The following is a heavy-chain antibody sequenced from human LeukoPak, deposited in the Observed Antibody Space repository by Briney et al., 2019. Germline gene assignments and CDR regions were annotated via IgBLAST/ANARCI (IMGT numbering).Heavy chain of an antibody. CDR2: IIPIFGTA. Sequence: SVKVSCKASGGTFSSYAISWVRQAPGQGLEWMGGIIPIFGTANYAQKFQGRVTITADESTSTAYMELSSLRSEDTAVYYCAEGYCSSTSCPSPSYYYYGMDVWGQGTTVTVSS. V-gene: IGHV1-69*13. D-gene: IGHD2-2*01. CDR3: AEGYCSSTSCPSPSYYYYGMDV. J-gene: IGHJ6*02. CDR1: GGTFSSYA.